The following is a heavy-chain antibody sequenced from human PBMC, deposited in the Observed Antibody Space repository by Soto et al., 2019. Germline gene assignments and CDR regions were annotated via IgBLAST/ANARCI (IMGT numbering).Heavy chain of an antibody. J-gene: IGHJ6*02. CDR3: ASRFEPRGFWSTYSLDYGLDV. CDR1: GFTFSKYV. CDR2: IWSDGRTE. V-gene: IGHV3-33*01. D-gene: IGHD3-3*01. Sequence: TLRRSCTAAGFTFSKYVMHWVRQSPGKGREWGALIWSDGRTECCAASVTGRFTISRDNCKDTVYLHTSSLSAEDTAVYSCASRFEPRGFWSTYSLDYGLDVWRRGTTVTVSS.